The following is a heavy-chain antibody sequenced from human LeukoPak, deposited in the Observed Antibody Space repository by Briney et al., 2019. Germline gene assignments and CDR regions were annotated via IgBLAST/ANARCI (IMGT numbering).Heavy chain of an antibody. Sequence: SETLSLTCTVSGGSISGDHWNWIRQPPGKGLEWIGYIYYSGNTNYNPSLKSRVTISVDTSKNQFSLKLNSVTAADTAVYYCARRNDFGIWGQGTMVTISS. CDR1: GGSISGDH. CDR2: IYYSGNT. V-gene: IGHV4-59*08. J-gene: IGHJ3*02. CDR3: ARRNDFGI.